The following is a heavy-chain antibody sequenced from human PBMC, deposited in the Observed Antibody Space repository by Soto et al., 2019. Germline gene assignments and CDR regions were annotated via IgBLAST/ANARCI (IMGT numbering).Heavy chain of an antibody. D-gene: IGHD2-2*01. CDR1: GGSLSDYF. J-gene: IGHJ4*02. CDR2: INHLGSI. V-gene: IGHV4-34*01. Sequence: SETLSLTCVVSGGSLSDYFWSWIRQPPGMALEWIGEINHLGSINYNPPLKSRVTMSVDTSKNQFSLTLSSVTAADTAAYYCARVRQLLRPIDYWGKGTLVTVSS. CDR3: ARVRQLLRPIDY.